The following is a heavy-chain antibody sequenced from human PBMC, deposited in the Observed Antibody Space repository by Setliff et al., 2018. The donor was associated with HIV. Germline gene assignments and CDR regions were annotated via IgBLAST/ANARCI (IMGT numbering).Heavy chain of an antibody. V-gene: IGHV3-7*01. J-gene: IGHJ4*02. CDR1: GFTFGSYG. CDR3: ADPPSGF. D-gene: IGHD3-10*01. CDR2: VNPDGSEA. Sequence: GSLRLSCTTSGFTFGSYGMHWVRQAPGKGLEWVASVNPDGSEASSVGSMKGRFTVSRDNAKNSLSLQMNSLRVEDTAIYYCADPPSGFWGQGTLVTVSS.